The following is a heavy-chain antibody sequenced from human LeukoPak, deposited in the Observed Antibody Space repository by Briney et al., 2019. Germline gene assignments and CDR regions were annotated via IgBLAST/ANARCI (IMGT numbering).Heavy chain of an antibody. CDR2: ISAYNGNT. Sequence: ASVKVSCKASGYTFTSYGITWVRQAPGQGLEWMGWISAYNGNTNYAQRLQGRVTMTTDTSTSTGYMELRSLRSDDTAVYYCARDYPIAVAGNYFDYWGQGTLVTVSS. V-gene: IGHV1-18*01. CDR1: GYTFTSYG. D-gene: IGHD6-19*01. CDR3: ARDYPIAVAGNYFDY. J-gene: IGHJ4*02.